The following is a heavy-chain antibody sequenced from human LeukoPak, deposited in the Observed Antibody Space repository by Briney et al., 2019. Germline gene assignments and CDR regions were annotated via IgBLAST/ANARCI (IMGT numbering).Heavy chain of an antibody. Sequence: ASVKVSCKASGYSFTNNYIHWVRQAPGQGLEWMGMIYPRDGSTSYAQRFQDRVTVTRDTSTSTVHMELSGLRAEDTALYYCARDQEDFDYWGQGTLVTVSS. CDR1: GYSFTNNY. V-gene: IGHV1-46*01. CDR2: IYPRDGST. CDR3: ARDQEDFDY. J-gene: IGHJ4*02.